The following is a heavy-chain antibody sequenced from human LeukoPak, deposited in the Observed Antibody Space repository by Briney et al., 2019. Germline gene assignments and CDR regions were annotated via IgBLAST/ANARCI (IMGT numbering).Heavy chain of an antibody. V-gene: IGHV5-51*01. D-gene: IGHD5-18*01. CDR2: IYPADSDT. CDR1: GYTFSNYW. Sequence: GESLKISCQTSGYTFSNYWIGWVRQMPGKGLEWMGSIYPADSDTRYSPSFQGHVTISADESISTASLQRTSLKASDTAMYYCATLLGSTAIDYWGQGTLVTVSS. J-gene: IGHJ4*02. CDR3: ATLLGSTAIDY.